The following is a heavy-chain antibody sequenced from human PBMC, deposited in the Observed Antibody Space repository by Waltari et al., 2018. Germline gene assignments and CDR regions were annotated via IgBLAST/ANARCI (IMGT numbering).Heavy chain of an antibody. CDR2: MNPNRGNT. CDR1: GYTFTSYD. J-gene: IGHJ4*02. V-gene: IGHV1-8*01. D-gene: IGHD2-8*02. Sequence: QVQLVQSGAEVKKPGASVRVSCQASGYTFTSYDINWVRQAAGQGLEWMAWMNPNRGNTGYGQKFQGRITMTRNTSISTAYRELSSLRSDDTAVYYCARGHSWAARTVNPFEIWGRGTLVTVSS. CDR3: ARGHSWAARTVNPFEI.